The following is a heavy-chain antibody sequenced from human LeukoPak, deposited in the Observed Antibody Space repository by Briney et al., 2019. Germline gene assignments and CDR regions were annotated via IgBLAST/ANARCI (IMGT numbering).Heavy chain of an antibody. V-gene: IGHV1-69*13. D-gene: IGHD5-24*01. CDR3: ARGGDGNRRDFDY. CDR2: IIPIFGTA. J-gene: IGHJ4*02. Sequence: SVKVSCKASGGTFSSYAISWVRQAPGQGLEWMGGIIPIFGTANYAQKFQGRVTITADESTSTAYMELSSLRSEDTAVYYCARGGDGNRRDFDYWGQGTLVTVSS. CDR1: GGTFSSYA.